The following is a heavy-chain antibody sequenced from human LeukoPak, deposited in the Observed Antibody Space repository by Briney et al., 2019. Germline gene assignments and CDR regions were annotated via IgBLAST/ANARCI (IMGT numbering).Heavy chain of an antibody. V-gene: IGHV4-34*01. D-gene: IGHD3-10*01. CDR2: INHSGST. CDR1: GGSFSGYY. CDR3: ASRLWFGEIDP. Sequence: SETLSLTCAVYGGSFSGYYWSWIRQPPGKGLEWIGEINHSGSTNYNPSLKSRVTISVDTSKNQFSLKLSSVTAADTAVYYCASRLWFGEIDPWGQGTLVTVSS. J-gene: IGHJ5*02.